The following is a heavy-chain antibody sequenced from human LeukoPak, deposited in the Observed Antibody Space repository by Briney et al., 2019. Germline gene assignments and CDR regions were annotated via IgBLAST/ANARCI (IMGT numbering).Heavy chain of an antibody. CDR1: GYTFTSYY. V-gene: IGHV1-46*01. J-gene: IGHJ4*02. CDR2: INPSGGST. Sequence: ASVKVSCKASGYTFTSYYMHWVRQAPGQGLEWMGIINPSGGSTSYAQKLQGRVTMTTDTSTSTAYMELRSLRSDDTAVYYCASRVTDYWGQGTLVTVSS. D-gene: IGHD2-21*02. CDR3: ASRVTDY.